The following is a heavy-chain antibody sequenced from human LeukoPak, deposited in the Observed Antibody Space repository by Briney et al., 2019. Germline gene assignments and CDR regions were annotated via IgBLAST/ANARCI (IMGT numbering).Heavy chain of an antibody. CDR3: ARDLHYYVAMYV. V-gene: IGHV3-23*01. D-gene: IGHD3-10*02. CDR1: GFTLSAVA. J-gene: IGHJ6*02. CDR2: IGSDNKP. Sequence: SGGSLRHSCYASGFTLSAVAMIWVRQAPGQGLEWVSSIGSDNKPHYSESVKGRFAISRDNSKSMLFLQLNSLRAEDTALDYCARDLHYYVAMYVWGQGTTVTVSS.